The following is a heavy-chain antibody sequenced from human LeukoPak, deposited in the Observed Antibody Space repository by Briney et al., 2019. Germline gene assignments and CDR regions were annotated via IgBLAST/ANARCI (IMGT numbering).Heavy chain of an antibody. D-gene: IGHD1-1*01. CDR3: ARRVGGTPDF. Sequence: PGGSLRLSCAASGFLINSDVMTWVPEPPGRGLEWVSAISVDGHGSDYANSVKGRFTISRDNAKNIVYLQMNSLTAEDTALYYCARRVGGTPDFWGRGTQVTVSS. CDR2: ISVDGHGS. V-gene: IGHV3-23*01. CDR1: GFLINSDV. J-gene: IGHJ4*02.